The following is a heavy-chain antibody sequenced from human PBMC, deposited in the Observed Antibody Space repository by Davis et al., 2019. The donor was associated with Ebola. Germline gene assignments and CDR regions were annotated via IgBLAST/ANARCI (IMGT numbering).Heavy chain of an antibody. Sequence: GESLKISCAASGFDFSDCGMHWVRQAPDKRLEWVALLSTTGCEQAYAPPVKARFTISKDNSKNTLYLQMNSLRPEDTAIYYCVRGHSYAMAEWGQRTSVFVSS. CDR3: VRGHSYAMAE. CDR2: LSTTGCEQ. D-gene: IGHD4-11*01. CDR1: GFDFSDCG. J-gene: IGHJ6*02. V-gene: IGHV3-30*03.